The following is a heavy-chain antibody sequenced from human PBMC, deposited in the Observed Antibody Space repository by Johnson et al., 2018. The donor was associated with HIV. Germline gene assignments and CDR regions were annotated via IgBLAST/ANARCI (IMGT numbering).Heavy chain of an antibody. V-gene: IGHV3-30*18. Sequence: QEQLVESGGGVVQPGRSLRLSCAASGFTFSSYGMHWVRQAPGKGLEWVAVISYDGSNKYYADSVKGRFTISRDNSKNTLYLQMNSLRAEDTALYYCAKDRGWLQLNYALDIWGQGTMVTVSS. J-gene: IGHJ3*02. CDR1: GFTFSSYG. CDR2: ISYDGSNK. D-gene: IGHD5-24*01. CDR3: AKDRGWLQLNYALDI.